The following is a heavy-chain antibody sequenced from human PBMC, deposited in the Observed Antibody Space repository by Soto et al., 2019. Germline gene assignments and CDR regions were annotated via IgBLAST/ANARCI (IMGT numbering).Heavy chain of an antibody. V-gene: IGHV3-11*01. CDR1: GFTFSDYY. D-gene: IGHD3-3*01. CDR2: ISSSGSTI. J-gene: IGHJ5*02. Sequence: GGSLRLSCAASGFTFSDYYMSWIRQAPGKGLEWVSYISSSGSTIYYADSVKGRFTISRDNAKNSLYLQMNSLRAEDTAVYYCARDLRFLEWPPRQKFDPWGQGTLVTVSS. CDR3: ARDLRFLEWPPRQKFDP.